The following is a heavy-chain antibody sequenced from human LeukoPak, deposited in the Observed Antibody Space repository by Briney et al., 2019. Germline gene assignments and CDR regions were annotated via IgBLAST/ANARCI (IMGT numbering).Heavy chain of an antibody. V-gene: IGHV4-59*08. CDR2: ISDIGSI. J-gene: IGHJ4*02. Sequence: SETLTLTCTVSGGSISSYYWSWIRQPPGKGLEWIAYISDIGSINYNPSLKSRVTISLDTSKNQFSLKLSSETAADTAVYYCAGHHPRNTVDFWGQGTLVTVSS. CDR3: AGHHPRNTVDF. D-gene: IGHD2-8*02. CDR1: GGSISSYY.